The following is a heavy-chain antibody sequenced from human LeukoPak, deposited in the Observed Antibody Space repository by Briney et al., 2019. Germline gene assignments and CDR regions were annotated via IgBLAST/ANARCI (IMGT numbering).Heavy chain of an antibody. D-gene: IGHD3-22*01. CDR3: ARVSDYYDSSGYYASHAFDI. CDR2: IYYSGST. J-gene: IGHJ4*02. Sequence: SETLSLTCTVSGGSISSGGYYWSWIRQHPGKGLEWIGYIYYSGSTYYNPSLKSRVTISVDTSKNQFSLKLSSVTAADTAVYYCARVSDYYDSSGYYASHAFDIWGQGTLVTVSS. V-gene: IGHV4-31*03. CDR1: GGSISSGGYY.